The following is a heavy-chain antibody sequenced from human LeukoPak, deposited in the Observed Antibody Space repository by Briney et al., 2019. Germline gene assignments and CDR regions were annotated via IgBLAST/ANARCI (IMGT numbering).Heavy chain of an antibody. CDR2: ISSSGSTI. Sequence: PGGSLRLSCAASGFTFSSYEMNWVRQAPGKGLEWVSYISSSGSTIYYADSVKGRFTISRDNAKTSLYLQMNSLRAEDTAVYYCARGTYYYDSSGYYFDYWGQGTLVTVSS. CDR1: GFTFSSYE. CDR3: ARGTYYYDSSGYYFDY. J-gene: IGHJ4*02. D-gene: IGHD3-22*01. V-gene: IGHV3-48*03.